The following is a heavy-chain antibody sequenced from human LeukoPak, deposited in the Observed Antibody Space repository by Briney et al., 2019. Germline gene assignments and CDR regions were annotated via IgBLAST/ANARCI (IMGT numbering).Heavy chain of an antibody. CDR3: ARPLKTVVAEFYFDS. Sequence: PSETLSLTCTVSGGSISSTNYWGWIRQPPGKGLEWIGSIFYSGSTYYNPSLRSRVTIFVDTSKNQISLKVTSVTAADTAVYYCARPLKTVVAEFYFDSWGQGTLVTVSS. CDR1: GGSISSTNY. CDR2: IFYSGST. J-gene: IGHJ4*02. D-gene: IGHD3-22*01. V-gene: IGHV4-39*01.